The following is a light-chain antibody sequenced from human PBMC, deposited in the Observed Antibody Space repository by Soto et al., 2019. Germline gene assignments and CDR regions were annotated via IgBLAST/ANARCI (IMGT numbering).Light chain of an antibody. J-gene: IGKJ1*01. Sequence: PGQRATLSCRASQSISTYLAWYQVKPGQAPRLLIYGASRRATGIPDRFTGSGSGTDFTLTISGLEPEDFAVYYCQQYVSSPWAFGQGTKVDIK. CDR3: QQYVSSPWA. V-gene: IGKV3-20*01. CDR2: GAS. CDR1: QSISTY.